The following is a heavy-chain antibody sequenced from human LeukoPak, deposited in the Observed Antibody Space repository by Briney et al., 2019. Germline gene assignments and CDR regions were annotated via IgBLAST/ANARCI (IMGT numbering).Heavy chain of an antibody. J-gene: IGHJ4*02. CDR2: FNLHGAT. D-gene: IGHD3-16*02. CDR1: CGSITDTNY. CDR3: AREGCPYRPLDY. Sequence: SGTLSLTCGVSCGSITDTNYWTGARQPPGKGVEGIVEFNLHGATNYNPSLIRRVDISVDNFQNHISLQLTSVTAADTAVYYCAREGCPYRPLDYSGQGIMVTVSS. V-gene: IGHV4-4*02.